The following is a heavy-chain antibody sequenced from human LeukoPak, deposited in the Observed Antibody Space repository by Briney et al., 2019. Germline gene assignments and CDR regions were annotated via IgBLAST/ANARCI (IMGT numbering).Heavy chain of an antibody. CDR1: GGSFSGYY. CDR2: IIHSGST. V-gene: IGHV4-34*01. J-gene: IGHJ5*02. Sequence: SETLSLTCAVYGGSFSGYYWSWTRQPLGKWLEWIGEIIHSGSTNYNPSLKSRVTISVNTSKNQFSLKLSSVTAADTAVYYCARGFGGSTMVRGVSNWFDPWGQGTLVTVSS. CDR3: ARGFGGSTMVRGVSNWFDP. D-gene: IGHD3-10*01.